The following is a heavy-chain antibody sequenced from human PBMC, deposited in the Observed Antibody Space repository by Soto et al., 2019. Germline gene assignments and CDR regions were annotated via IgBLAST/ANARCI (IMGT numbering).Heavy chain of an antibody. CDR2: ISTYNGNT. CDR3: AREDCANGVCYLPDY. Sequence: QVQLVQSGAEVKKPGASVKVSCKASGYTFTTYGIIWVRQAPGQGLEWMGWISTYNGNTYYTQKLQGRVTMTTDTSTNTAYMELTSLKSDDTAVYYCAREDCANGVCYLPDYWGQGTLVTVSS. V-gene: IGHV1-18*01. D-gene: IGHD2-8*01. CDR1: GYTFTTYG. J-gene: IGHJ4*02.